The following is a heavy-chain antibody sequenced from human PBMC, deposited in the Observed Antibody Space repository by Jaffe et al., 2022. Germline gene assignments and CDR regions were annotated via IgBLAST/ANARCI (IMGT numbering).Heavy chain of an antibody. J-gene: IGHJ4*02. CDR1: GGSISSSSYY. CDR2: IYYSGST. V-gene: IGHV4-39*01. Sequence: QLQLQESGPGLVKPSETLSLTCTVSGGSISSSSYYWGWIRQPPGKGLEWIGSIYYSGSTYYNPSLKSRVTISVDTSKNQFSLKLSSVTAADTAVYYCASSARFCSGGSCIVPFDYWGQGTLVTVSS. CDR3: ASSARFCSGGSCIVPFDY. D-gene: IGHD2-15*01.